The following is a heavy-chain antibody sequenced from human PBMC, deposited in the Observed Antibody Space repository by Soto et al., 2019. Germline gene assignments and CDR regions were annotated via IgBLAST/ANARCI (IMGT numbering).Heavy chain of an antibody. V-gene: IGHV1-69*01. Sequence: QVQLVQSGAEVKKPGSSVKVSCKASGGTFSSYAISWVRQAPGQGLEWMGGIIPISGTANYAQKFQGRVKISADESTSTAYMELSSLRSEDTAVYYCARSQGSSTSLEIYYYYYYGMDVWGQGTTVTASS. CDR2: IIPISGTA. CDR1: GGTFSSYA. J-gene: IGHJ6*02. CDR3: ARSQGSSTSLEIYYYYYYGMDV. D-gene: IGHD2-2*01.